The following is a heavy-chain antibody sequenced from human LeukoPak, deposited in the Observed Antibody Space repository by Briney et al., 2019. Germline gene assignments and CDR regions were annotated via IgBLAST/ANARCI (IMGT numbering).Heavy chain of an antibody. CDR2: INWNGGST. Sequence: PGGSLRLSCAASGFTFDDYGMSWVRQAPGKGLEWVSGINWNGGSTGYADSVKGRFTISRENAKNSFYLQMNSLRAEDTAVYYCARAHVAAGLAFDIWGQGTMVTVSS. D-gene: IGHD6-25*01. CDR1: GFTFDDYG. CDR3: ARAHVAAGLAFDI. J-gene: IGHJ3*02. V-gene: IGHV3-20*04.